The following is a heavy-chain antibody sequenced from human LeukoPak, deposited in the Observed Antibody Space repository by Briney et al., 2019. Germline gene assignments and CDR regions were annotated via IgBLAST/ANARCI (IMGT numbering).Heavy chain of an antibody. CDR3: ARAVRQQLSNPNWFDP. CDR2: INHSGST. CDR1: GGSFSGYC. Sequence: PSETLSLTCAVYGGSFSGYCWSWIRQPPGKGLEWIGEINHSGSTNYNPSLKSRVTISVDTSKNHFSLKLSSVTAADTAVYYCARAVRQQLSNPNWFDPWGQGTLVTVSS. V-gene: IGHV4-34*01. J-gene: IGHJ5*02. D-gene: IGHD6-13*01.